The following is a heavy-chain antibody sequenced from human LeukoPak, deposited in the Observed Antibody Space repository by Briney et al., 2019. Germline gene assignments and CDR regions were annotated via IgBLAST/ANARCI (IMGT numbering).Heavy chain of an antibody. CDR1: GFTFSTYF. V-gene: IGHV3-30-3*01. D-gene: IGHD3-10*01. J-gene: IGHJ3*02. CDR2: IASDGSHT. Sequence: GGSLRLSCAASGFTFSTYFMHWVRQAPGKGLEWVAVIASDGSHTFYVESVKVRFTISRDNSKNTLYLQMNSLRAEDTAVYFCARERQDTIVHSGAFDIWGQGTMVTVSS. CDR3: ARERQDTIVHSGAFDI.